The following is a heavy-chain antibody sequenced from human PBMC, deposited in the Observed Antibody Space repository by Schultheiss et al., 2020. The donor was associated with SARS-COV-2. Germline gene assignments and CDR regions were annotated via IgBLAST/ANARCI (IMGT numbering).Heavy chain of an antibody. Sequence: GGSLRLSCVGSGFTFSSYGMHWVRQAPGKGLEWVAVISYDGSNKYYADSVKGRFTISRDNSKNTLYLQMNSLRAEDTAVYYCARDDSSPEEWSMDVWGQGTTVTVSS. V-gene: IGHV3-30*03. CDR2: ISYDGSNK. D-gene: IGHD3-3*01. J-gene: IGHJ6*02. CDR1: GFTFSSYG. CDR3: ARDDSSPEEWSMDV.